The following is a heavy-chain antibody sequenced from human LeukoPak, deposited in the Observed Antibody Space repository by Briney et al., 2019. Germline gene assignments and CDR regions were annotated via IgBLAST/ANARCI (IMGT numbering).Heavy chain of an antibody. J-gene: IGHJ6*03. Sequence: GGSLRLSCAASGFTFSSYAMHWVRQAPGKGLEYVSAISSNGGSTYYANSVKGRFTISRDNSKNTLYLQMGSLRAEDTAVYYCAGYGGSYPYYMDVWGKGTTVTISS. V-gene: IGHV3-64*01. CDR1: GFTFSSYA. CDR3: AGYGGSYPYYMDV. D-gene: IGHD1-26*01. CDR2: ISSNGGST.